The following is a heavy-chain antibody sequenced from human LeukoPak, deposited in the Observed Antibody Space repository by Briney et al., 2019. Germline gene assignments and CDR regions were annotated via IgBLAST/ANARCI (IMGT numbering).Heavy chain of an antibody. CDR3: ARQKGIVGATSY. D-gene: IGHD1-26*01. J-gene: IGHJ4*02. V-gene: IGHV4-39*01. CDR2: IYYSGST. CDR1: GGSISSSSYY. Sequence: SETLSLTCTVSGGSISSSSYYWGWIRQPPGKGLEWIGSIYYSGSTYYNPSLKSRATISVDTSKNQFSLKLSSVTAADTAVYYCARQKGIVGATSYWGQGTLVTVSS.